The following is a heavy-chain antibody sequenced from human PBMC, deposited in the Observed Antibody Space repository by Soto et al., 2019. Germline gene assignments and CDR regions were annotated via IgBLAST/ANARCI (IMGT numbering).Heavy chain of an antibody. V-gene: IGHV3-33*01. CDR3: ARDDGVRADYHDAFDI. CDR1: GFTFSSYG. D-gene: IGHD1-26*01. J-gene: IGHJ3*02. Sequence: GGSLRLSCAASGFTFSSYGMHWVRQAPGKGLEWVAVIWYDGSNKYYADSVKGRFTISRDNSKNTLYLQMNSLRAEDTAVYYCARDDGVRADYHDAFDIWGQGTMVTVSS. CDR2: IWYDGSNK.